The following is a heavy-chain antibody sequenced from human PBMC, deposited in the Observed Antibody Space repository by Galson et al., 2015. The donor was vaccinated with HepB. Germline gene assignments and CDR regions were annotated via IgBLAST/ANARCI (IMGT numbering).Heavy chain of an antibody. CDR3: AREGDRSITAAAVDYGMDV. CDR2: ISYDGSNK. V-gene: IGHV3-30-3*01. Sequence: SLRLSCAASGFTFSSYAMHWVRQAPGKELEWVAVISYDGSNKYYADSVKGRFTISRDNSKNTLYLQMNSLRAEDTAVYYCAREGDRSITAAAVDYGMDVWGQGTTVTVSS. CDR1: GFTFSSYA. J-gene: IGHJ6*02. D-gene: IGHD6-13*01.